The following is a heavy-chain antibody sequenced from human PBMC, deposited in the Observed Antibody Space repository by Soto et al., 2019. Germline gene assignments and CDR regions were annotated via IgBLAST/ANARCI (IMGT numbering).Heavy chain of an antibody. CDR1: GFPFDNYA. D-gene: IGHD2-21*02. Sequence: GGSLRLSCAASGFPFDNYAMSWVRQAPGKGLEWVSAIFANGRTTYYADSVKGRFTISRDNSKSILFLQMNSLRADDTAVYYCAKAAPYCGGDSYSDAWGQGTLVTVSS. V-gene: IGHV3-23*01. CDR2: IFANGRTT. CDR3: AKAAPYCGGDSYSDA. J-gene: IGHJ5*02.